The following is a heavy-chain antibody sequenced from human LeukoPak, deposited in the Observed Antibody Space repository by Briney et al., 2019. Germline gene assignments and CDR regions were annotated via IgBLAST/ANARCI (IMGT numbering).Heavy chain of an antibody. D-gene: IGHD5-12*01. CDR3: ARVGYSGYDYDY. J-gene: IGHJ4*02. CDR2: ISGSGDST. Sequence: PGGSLRLSCAASGFTFSSYGMHWVRQAPGKGLEWVSVISGSGDSTYYADSVEGRCTSSRDNSKDALYLQMNSLRAEDTAVYYCARVGYSGYDYDYWGQGTLVTVSS. V-gene: IGHV3-23*01. CDR1: GFTFSSYG.